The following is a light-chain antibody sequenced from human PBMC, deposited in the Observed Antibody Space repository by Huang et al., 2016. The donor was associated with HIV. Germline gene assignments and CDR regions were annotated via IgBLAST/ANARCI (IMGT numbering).Light chain of an antibody. J-gene: IGKJ1*01. V-gene: IGKV3-15*01. CDR1: QSVSSN. CDR3: QQYDNRPPWT. Sequence: DILLTQSPATLSVSLGERATLSCRATQSVSSNLAWYQQKVGQAPRLLIYAASARANGVSARFCGSGSGTEFTLTISSLQSEDSAVYYCQQYDNRPPWTFGQGTKVEI. CDR2: AAS.